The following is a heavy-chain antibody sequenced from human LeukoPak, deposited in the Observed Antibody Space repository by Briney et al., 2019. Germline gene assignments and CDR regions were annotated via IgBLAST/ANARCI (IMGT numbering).Heavy chain of an antibody. Sequence: GGSLRLSCAASGFTFEDYGMSWVRQAPGKGLEWVSYSSSSGSTIYYADSVKGRFTVSRDNAKNSLYLQMNSLRAEDTAVYYCARGAYYYDSSGYLLDYWGQGTLVTVSS. CDR1: GFTFEDYG. CDR3: ARGAYYYDSSGYLLDY. V-gene: IGHV3-48*03. CDR2: SSSSGSTI. D-gene: IGHD3-22*01. J-gene: IGHJ4*02.